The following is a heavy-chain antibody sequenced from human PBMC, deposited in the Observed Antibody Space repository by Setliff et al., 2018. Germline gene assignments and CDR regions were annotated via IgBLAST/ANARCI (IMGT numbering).Heavy chain of an antibody. V-gene: IGHV1-69*11. J-gene: IGHJ3*02. CDR3: ARGRDGYNANAYEI. D-gene: IGHD5-12*01. Sequence: SVKVSCKASGGPFSNYAISWVRQAPGQGLEWMGRIIPVIDTTDYAENFQGRVTFTADESTKTAYMDLRSLRSEDTAIYYCARGRDGYNANAYEIWGQGTMVTVSS. CDR2: IIPVIDTT. CDR1: GGPFSNYA.